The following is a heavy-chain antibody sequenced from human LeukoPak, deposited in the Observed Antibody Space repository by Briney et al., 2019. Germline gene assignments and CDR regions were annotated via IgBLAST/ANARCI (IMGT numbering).Heavy chain of an antibody. CDR2: ISSSSSYI. CDR1: GFTFSSYS. Sequence: GGSLRLSCAASGFTFSSYSMNWVRQAPGKGLEWVSSISSSSSYIYYADSVKGRFTISRDNAKNSLYLQMNSLRAEDTAVYYCARDGSGVGPPPYYYYYYGMDVWGQGTTVTVSS. J-gene: IGHJ6*02. V-gene: IGHV3-21*01. D-gene: IGHD3-10*01. CDR3: ARDGSGVGPPPYYYYYYGMDV.